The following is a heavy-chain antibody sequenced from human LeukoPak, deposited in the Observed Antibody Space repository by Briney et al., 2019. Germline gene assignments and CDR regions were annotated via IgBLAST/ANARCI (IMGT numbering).Heavy chain of an antibody. J-gene: IGHJ4*02. CDR3: AKDRSCTNDVCHEDFDY. CDR2: ISGSGGST. CDR1: GFIFSSYA. D-gene: IGHD2-8*01. Sequence: GGSLRLSCAASGFIFSSYAMSWVRQAPGKGLEWVSTISGSGGSTYYADSVKGRFAISRDNSKNTVYPQMNSLRAEDTAVYYCAKDRSCTNDVCHEDFDYWGQGTLVTVSS. V-gene: IGHV3-23*01.